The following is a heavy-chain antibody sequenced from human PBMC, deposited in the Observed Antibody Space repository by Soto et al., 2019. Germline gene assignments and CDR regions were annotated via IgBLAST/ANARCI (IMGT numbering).Heavy chain of an antibody. CDR2: IYPGDSDT. V-gene: IGHV5-51*01. CDR3: ARQSKVRGVISWFDP. J-gene: IGHJ5*02. CDR1: GYSFTSYW. D-gene: IGHD3-10*01. Sequence: GESLKISCKGSGYSFTSYWIGWVRQMPGKGLEWMGIIYPGDSDTRYSPSFQGQVTISADKSISTAYLQWSSLKASDTAMYYCARQSKVRGVISWFDPWGQGTLVTVSS.